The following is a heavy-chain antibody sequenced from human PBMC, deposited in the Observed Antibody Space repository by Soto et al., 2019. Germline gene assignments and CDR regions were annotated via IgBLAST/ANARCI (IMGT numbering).Heavy chain of an antibody. CDR3: ARWSPNSSYGGWGGY. D-gene: IGHD4-17*01. V-gene: IGHV4-39*01. CDR1: DDSISTSDYY. CDR2: IYYSGRT. Sequence: SETLSLTCTVSDDSISTSDYYSGWTRPPPGKGLDWIGSIYYSGRTYYNLSLKSRVTISIDTSKSQFSLKLSSVTAADTAVYYCARWSPNSSYGGWGGYWGQGTLVTVAS. J-gene: IGHJ4*02.